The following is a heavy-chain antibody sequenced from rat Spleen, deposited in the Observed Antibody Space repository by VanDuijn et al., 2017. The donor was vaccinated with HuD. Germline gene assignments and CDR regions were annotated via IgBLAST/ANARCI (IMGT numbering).Heavy chain of an antibody. CDR3: TRPNYPGFNFFDY. J-gene: IGHJ2*01. V-gene: IGHV5-29*01. Sequence: EVQLVESGGGLVQPGRSMKLSCAASGFTFSNYYMAWVRQAPTTGLEWVATISYDGSRTYYRDSVKGRFTISRDNAKSTLYLQMDSLRSEDTATYFCTRPNYPGFNFFDYWGQGVMVTVSS. CDR1: GFTFSNYY. CDR2: ISYDGSRT. D-gene: IGHD1-4*01.